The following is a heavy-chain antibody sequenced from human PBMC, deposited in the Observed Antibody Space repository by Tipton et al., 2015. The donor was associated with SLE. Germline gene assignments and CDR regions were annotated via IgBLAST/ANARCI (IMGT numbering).Heavy chain of an antibody. J-gene: IGHJ4*02. Sequence: GSLRLSCAASGFTFSDHDVYWVRHSAGKGLEWVSGIGISGETHFPDSVRGRFTASRDNAKNSFHLQMNNVRVEDTAVYYCARGGGHCGGSCFFFDYWGQGTLVTV. CDR1: GFTFSDHD. V-gene: IGHV3-13*01. D-gene: IGHD2-21*01. CDR2: IGISGET. CDR3: ARGGGHCGGSCFFFDY.